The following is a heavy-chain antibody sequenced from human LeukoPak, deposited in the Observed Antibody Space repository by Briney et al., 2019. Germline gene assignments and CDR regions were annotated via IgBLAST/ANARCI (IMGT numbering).Heavy chain of an antibody. Sequence: SETLSLTCAVSGYSISNGHYWVWIRQPPGRGLEWIGSLYHSDSAYYNTSLRSRVSMSVDTSKNQFSLTLSFVTAADTAVYYCARQHDSYYYYYIDVWGSGTTVTVSS. CDR1: GYSISNGHY. CDR3: ARQHDSYYYYYIDV. CDR2: LYHSDSA. J-gene: IGHJ6*03. V-gene: IGHV4-38-2*01.